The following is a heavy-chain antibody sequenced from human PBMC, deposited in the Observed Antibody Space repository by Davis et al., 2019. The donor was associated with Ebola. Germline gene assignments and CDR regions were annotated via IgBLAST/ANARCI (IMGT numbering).Heavy chain of an antibody. D-gene: IGHD3-3*01. CDR1: GGSFSGYY. Sequence: PSETLSLTCGVSGGSFSGYYWSWIRQPPGKGLEWIGEINHSGSTNYNPSLKSRVTISVDTSKNQFSLKLSSVTAADTAVYYCARDGLRFLEWSIPYGMDVWGQGTTVTVSS. CDR2: INHSGST. J-gene: IGHJ6*02. V-gene: IGHV4-34*01. CDR3: ARDGLRFLEWSIPYGMDV.